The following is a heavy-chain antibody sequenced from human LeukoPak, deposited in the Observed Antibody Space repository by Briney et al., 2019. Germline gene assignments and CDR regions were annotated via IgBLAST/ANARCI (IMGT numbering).Heavy chain of an antibody. V-gene: IGHV3-33*06. CDR1: GFTFSSYG. CDR2: IWYDGSNK. CDR3: AKDRESYGMWDY. J-gene: IGHJ4*02. D-gene: IGHD5-18*01. Sequence: GGSLRLSCAASGFTFSSYGMHWVRQAPGKGLEWVAVIWYDGSNKYYADSVKGRFTISRDNSKNTLYLQMNSLRAEDTAVYYCAKDRESYGMWDYWGQGTLVTVSS.